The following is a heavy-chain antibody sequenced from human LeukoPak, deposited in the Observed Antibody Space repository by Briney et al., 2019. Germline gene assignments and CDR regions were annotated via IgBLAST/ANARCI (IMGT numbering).Heavy chain of an antibody. CDR2: IYYTGST. D-gene: IGHD6-6*01. Sequence: PSETLSLTCTVSGGSISSYYWSWIRQPPGKGLEWIGYIYYTGSTNYNPSLKSRVSTSVDTSKNQFSLRLSSVTAADTAVYYCARVLAYSSSSYQSYYYGMDVWGQGTTVTVSS. V-gene: IGHV4-59*08. CDR1: GGSISSYY. CDR3: ARVLAYSSSSYQSYYYGMDV. J-gene: IGHJ6*02.